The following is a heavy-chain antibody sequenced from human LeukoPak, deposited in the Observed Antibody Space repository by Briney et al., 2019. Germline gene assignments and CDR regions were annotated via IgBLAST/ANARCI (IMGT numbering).Heavy chain of an antibody. Sequence: PSETLSLTCAVYGGSFSGYYWSWIRQPPGKGLEWIGEINHSGSTNYNPSLKSRVTISVDTSKNQFSLKLSSVTAADTAVYYCAIEAAYCSSTSCYDNDYWGQGTLVTVSS. J-gene: IGHJ4*02. V-gene: IGHV4-34*01. CDR2: INHSGST. CDR1: GGSFSGYY. D-gene: IGHD2-2*01. CDR3: AIEAAYCSSTSCYDNDY.